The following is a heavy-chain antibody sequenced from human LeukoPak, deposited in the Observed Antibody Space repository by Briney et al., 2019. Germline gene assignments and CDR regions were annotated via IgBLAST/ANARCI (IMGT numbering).Heavy chain of an antibody. CDR2: IYHSGST. CDR1: GGSISSGGYY. V-gene: IGHV4-30-2*01. CDR3: ARHVSRYSSGFDY. Sequence: SQTLSLTCTVSGGSISSGGYYWSWIRQPPGKGLEWIGYIYHSGSTYYNPSLKSRVTISVDTSKNQFSLRLSSVTAADTAVYYCARHVSRYSSGFDYWGQGTLVTVSS. D-gene: IGHD6-25*01. J-gene: IGHJ4*02.